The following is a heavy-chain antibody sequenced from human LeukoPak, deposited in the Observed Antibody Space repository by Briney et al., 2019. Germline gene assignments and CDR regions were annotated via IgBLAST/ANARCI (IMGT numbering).Heavy chain of an antibody. CDR2: ISYDGSNK. J-gene: IGHJ3*02. CDR1: GFTFSSYA. V-gene: IGHV3-30-3*01. Sequence: GGSLRLSCAASGFTFSSYAMHWVRQAPGKGLEWVAVISYDGSNKYYADSVKGRFTISRDNSKSTLYLQMNSLRAEDTAVYYCARDESGDNDAFDIWGQGTLVTVSS. CDR3: ARDESGDNDAFDI. D-gene: IGHD2-21*01.